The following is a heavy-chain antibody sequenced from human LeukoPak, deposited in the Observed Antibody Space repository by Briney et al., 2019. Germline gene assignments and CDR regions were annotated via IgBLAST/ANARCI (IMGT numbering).Heavy chain of an antibody. D-gene: IGHD1-26*01. CDR2: INPNSGGT. CDR3: AREWEETNDY. CDR1: GYTFTGYY. V-gene: IGHV1-2*06. Sequence: ASVKVSCKASGYTFTGYYMHWVRQAPGQGLEWMGRINPNSGGTNYAQKFQGRVTMTRDTSISTAYMELSSLRSEDTAVYYCAREWEETNDYWGQGTLVTVSS. J-gene: IGHJ4*02.